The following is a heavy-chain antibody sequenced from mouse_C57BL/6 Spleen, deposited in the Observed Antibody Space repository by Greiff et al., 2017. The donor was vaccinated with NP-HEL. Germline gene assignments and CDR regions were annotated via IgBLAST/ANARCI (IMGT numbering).Heavy chain of an antibody. CDR3: ARGRGAMDY. J-gene: IGHJ4*01. Sequence: EVKLVESEGGLVQPGRSMKLSCTASGFTFSDYYMAWVRQVPEKGLEWVANINYDGSSTYYLDSLKSRFIISRDNAKNILYLQMSSLKSEDTATYYCARGRGAMDYWGQGTSVTVSS. CDR1: GFTFSDYY. V-gene: IGHV5-16*01. CDR2: INYDGSST.